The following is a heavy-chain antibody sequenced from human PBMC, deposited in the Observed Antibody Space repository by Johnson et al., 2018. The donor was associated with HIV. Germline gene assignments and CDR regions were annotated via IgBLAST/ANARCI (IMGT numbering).Heavy chain of an antibody. Sequence: VQLVESGGGVVRPGGSLRLSCAASGFTFDDYGMSWVRQAPGKGLEWVSGINWNGGSTGYVDSMKGRFTISRDNARNSLYLQMNRLRAEDTALYYGAGGKGAAVGLDAFDSWGQGTMVTV. J-gene: IGHJ3*02. CDR1: GFTFDDYG. D-gene: IGHD6-13*01. V-gene: IGHV3-20*04. CDR3: AGGKGAAVGLDAFDS. CDR2: INWNGGST.